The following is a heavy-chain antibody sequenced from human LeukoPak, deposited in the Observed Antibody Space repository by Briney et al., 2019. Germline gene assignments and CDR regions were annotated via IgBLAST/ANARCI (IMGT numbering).Heavy chain of an antibody. CDR2: INHSGST. Sequence: SETLSLTCAVYGGSFSGYYWSWIRQPPGKGLEWIGEINHSGSTNYNPSLKSRVTISVDTSKNQFSLKLSSVTAADTAVYYCARGGLLWFGEVNLDVWGQGTTVTVSS. D-gene: IGHD3-10*01. J-gene: IGHJ6*02. CDR3: ARGGLLWFGEVNLDV. V-gene: IGHV4-34*01. CDR1: GGSFSGYY.